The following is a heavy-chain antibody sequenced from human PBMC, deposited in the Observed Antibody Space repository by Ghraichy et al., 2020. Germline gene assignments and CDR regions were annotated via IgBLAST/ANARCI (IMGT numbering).Heavy chain of an antibody. Sequence: GGSLRLSCAASGFTFSSYSMNWVRQAPGKGLEWVSYISSSSSTIYYADSVKGRFTISRDNAKNSLYLQMNSLRDEDTAVYYCAKTSDFWSGYHFDYWGQGTLVTVSS. J-gene: IGHJ4*02. V-gene: IGHV3-48*02. D-gene: IGHD3-3*01. CDR1: GFTFSSYS. CDR3: AKTSDFWSGYHFDY. CDR2: ISSSSSTI.